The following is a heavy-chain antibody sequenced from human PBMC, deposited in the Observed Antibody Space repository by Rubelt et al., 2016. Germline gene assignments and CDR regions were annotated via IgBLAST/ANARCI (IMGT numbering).Heavy chain of an antibody. CDR3: ARRQQLGPFDY. J-gene: IGHJ4*02. CDR1: GYTFSSYG. D-gene: IGHD6-13*01. V-gene: IGHV1-18*01. CDR2: ISAYDGNT. Sequence: QVQLVQSGAEVKKPGASVKVSCKASGYTFSSYGISWVRQAPGQGLAWMGWISAYDGNTYYAQKLKGRVSMTTDTSTSTAYMELSSLRSEDTAVYYCARRQQLGPFDYWGQGTLVTVSS.